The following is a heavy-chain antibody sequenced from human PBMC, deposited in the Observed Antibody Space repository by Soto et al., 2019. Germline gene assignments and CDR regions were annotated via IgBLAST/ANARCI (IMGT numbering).Heavy chain of an antibody. CDR2: MNPNSGNT. CDR3: ARGMVVGYDFWSGPQRHMDV. J-gene: IGHJ6*03. CDR1: GYTFTSYD. Sequence: ASVKVSCKASGYTFTSYDINWVRQATGQGLEWMGWMNPNSGNTGYAQKFQGRVTMTRNTSISTAYMELSSLRSEDTAVYYCARGMVVGYDFWSGPQRHMDVWGKGTTVTVSS. D-gene: IGHD3-3*01. V-gene: IGHV1-8*01.